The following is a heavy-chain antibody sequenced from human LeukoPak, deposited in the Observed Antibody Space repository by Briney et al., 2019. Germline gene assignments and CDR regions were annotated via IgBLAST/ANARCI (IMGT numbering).Heavy chain of an antibody. V-gene: IGHV3-21*01. Sequence: GGSLRLSCAASGFTFSSYSMNWVRQAPGKGLEWVSSISSSSSYIYYADSVKGRFTISRDNAKNSLYLQMNSLRAEDTAVYYCARDEPGLQYYFDYWGQGTLVTVSS. CDR1: GFTFSSYS. J-gene: IGHJ4*02. CDR2: ISSSSSYI. D-gene: IGHD4-11*01. CDR3: ARDEPGLQYYFDY.